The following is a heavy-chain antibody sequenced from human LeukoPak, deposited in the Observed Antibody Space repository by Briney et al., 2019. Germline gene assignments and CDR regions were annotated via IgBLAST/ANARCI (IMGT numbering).Heavy chain of an antibody. J-gene: IGHJ4*02. CDR1: SGSISSSY. D-gene: IGHD3-22*01. V-gene: IGHV4-59*01. CDR2: IYYTGNT. CDR3: ARDFSLLGSSGYYRYFDS. Sequence: SETLSLTCTVSSGSISSSYWTWIRQPPGKGLEWIGYIYYTGNTDYNPSLKSRVTISVDTSKNHFSLKLTSVTAADTALYYCARDFSLLGSSGYYRYFDSWGQGTLVTVSS.